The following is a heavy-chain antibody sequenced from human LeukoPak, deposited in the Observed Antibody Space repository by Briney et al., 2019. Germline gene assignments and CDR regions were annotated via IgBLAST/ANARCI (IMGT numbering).Heavy chain of an antibody. CDR1: GFNFDRYT. J-gene: IGHJ4*02. CDR3: AKELDTMFFDY. CDR2: AGWAGGTT. Sequence: GGSLRLSCATSGFNFDRYTIHWVRQAPGEGLEWVSLAGWAGGTTFYSDSVRGRFTISRDSGRKSVYLQMNSLTTDDTAFYFCAKELDTMFFDYWGQGALVTVSS. V-gene: IGHV3-43*01. D-gene: IGHD3-10*02.